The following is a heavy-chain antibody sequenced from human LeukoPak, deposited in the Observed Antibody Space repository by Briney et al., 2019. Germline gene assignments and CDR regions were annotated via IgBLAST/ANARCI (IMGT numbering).Heavy chain of an antibody. Sequence: ASVKVSCKASGYTFTDYYMHWVRQAPGQGLEWMGWINPNSGGTNYAQKFQGRVTMTRDTSISTAYMELSRLRSDDTAVYYCARGSYGSYYYYYMDVWGKGTTVTISS. CDR1: GYTFTDYY. D-gene: IGHD5-18*01. V-gene: IGHV1-2*02. CDR2: INPNSGGT. CDR3: ARGSYGSYYYYYMDV. J-gene: IGHJ6*03.